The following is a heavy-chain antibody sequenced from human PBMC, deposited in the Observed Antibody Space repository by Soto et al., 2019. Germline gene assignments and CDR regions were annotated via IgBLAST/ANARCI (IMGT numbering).Heavy chain of an antibody. V-gene: IGHV3-30*18. CDR1: RFRFSAYG. CDR3: VKGGYKTGWPPFDH. Sequence: QVKLVESGGAAVQSGRSLRLSCTASRFRFSAYGMHWVRQAPGKGLEWVALISDDGKTQFFTDSVEGRFTISRDNSRNTLYLQMNSLRPEDTAVYYCVKGGYKTGWPPFDHWGHGTRVTVSS. D-gene: IGHD6-19*01. J-gene: IGHJ4*01. CDR2: ISDDGKTQ.